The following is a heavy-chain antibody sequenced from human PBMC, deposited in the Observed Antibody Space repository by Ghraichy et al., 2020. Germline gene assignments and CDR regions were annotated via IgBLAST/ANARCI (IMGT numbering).Heavy chain of an antibody. Sequence: GESLNISCAASGFTVSSNYMSWVRQAPGKGLEWVSVIYSGGSTYYADSVKGRFTISRDNSKNTLYLQMNSLRAEDTAVYYCARDKVSFDYYYGMDVWGQGTTVTVSS. CDR3: ARDKVSFDYYYGMDV. J-gene: IGHJ6*02. CDR1: GFTVSSNY. CDR2: IYSGGST. V-gene: IGHV3-66*02.